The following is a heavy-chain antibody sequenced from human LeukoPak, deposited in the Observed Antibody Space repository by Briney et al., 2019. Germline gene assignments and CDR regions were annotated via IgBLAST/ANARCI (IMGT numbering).Heavy chain of an antibody. Sequence: GASVKVSCKAFGYTFTSNYMHWVRQAPGQGPEWMGVISPSGGSTTYAQKFQGRVTLTRDMSTSTAYMELSSLRSEDTAVYYCAREPNGNYYYMDVWGKGTTVTVSS. D-gene: IGHD1-14*01. CDR2: ISPSGGST. CDR1: GYTFTSNY. V-gene: IGHV1-46*01. CDR3: AREPNGNYYYMDV. J-gene: IGHJ6*03.